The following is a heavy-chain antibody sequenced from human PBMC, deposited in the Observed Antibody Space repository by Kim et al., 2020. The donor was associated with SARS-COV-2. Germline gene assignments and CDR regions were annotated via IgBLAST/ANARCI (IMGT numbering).Heavy chain of an antibody. J-gene: IGHJ5*02. V-gene: IGHV3-30*07. Sequence: NGRFTISRDNSKNTLNLHMNSLRVEDTAVYYCARDRVSSGWYSFGYWFDPWGQGTLVTVSS. D-gene: IGHD6-19*01. CDR3: ARDRVSSGWYSFGYWFDP.